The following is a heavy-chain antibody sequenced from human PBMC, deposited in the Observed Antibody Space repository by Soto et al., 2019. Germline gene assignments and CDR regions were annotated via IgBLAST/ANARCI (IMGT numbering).Heavy chain of an antibody. Sequence: PGGSLRLSCAASGFTFSNYAVSWVRQAPGKGLECVSTISDNGLSTYYADSVKGRFTISGDNSKNTLFLQMNSLTADDTAVYYCAKHLVYGNTGAYYFDLWGQGTQVTVSS. CDR3: AKHLVYGNTGAYYFDL. D-gene: IGHD3-10*01. CDR1: GFTFSNYA. V-gene: IGHV3-23*01. J-gene: IGHJ4*02. CDR2: ISDNGLST.